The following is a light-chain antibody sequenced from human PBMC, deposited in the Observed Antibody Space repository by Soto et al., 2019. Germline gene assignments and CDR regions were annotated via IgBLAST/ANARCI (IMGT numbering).Light chain of an antibody. J-gene: IGKJ2*01. CDR1: QSVSSN. Sequence: EIVMTQSPATLSVSPGERATLSCRASQSVSSNLAWYQQKPGQAPRLLIYGASTRATGIPARFSGSGSGTEFTLTISSLQSEDFAVYYCQQYNYWYTFDQGTKLEIK. CDR3: QQYNYWYT. CDR2: GAS. V-gene: IGKV3-15*01.